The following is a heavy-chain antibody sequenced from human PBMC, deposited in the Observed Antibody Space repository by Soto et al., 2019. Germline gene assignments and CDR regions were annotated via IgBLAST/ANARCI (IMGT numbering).Heavy chain of an antibody. CDR1: GFIFNNHD. Sequence: EVQLLDSGGDLVQPGGSLTLSCAASGFIFNNHDIHWVRQAPGEGLEWIAGFSEDLVTPLYGDSVKGRFTISRDNSKNMLFLQMNSLRVEDTAIYYCVREGKVGVEGFDFWGQGTLVTVSS. J-gene: IGHJ4*02. CDR3: VREGKVGVEGFDF. CDR2: FSEDLVTP. V-gene: IGHV3-23*01. D-gene: IGHD1-26*01.